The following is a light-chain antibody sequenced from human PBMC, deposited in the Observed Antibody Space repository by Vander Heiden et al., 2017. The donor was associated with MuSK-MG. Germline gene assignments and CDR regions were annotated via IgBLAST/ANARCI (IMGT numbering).Light chain of an antibody. J-gene: IGLJ3*02. CDR2: DVS. Sequence: QSALTQPASVSGSPGQSITIPCTGTSSDDGGYNYVFWYQQHPGKAPKLMIYDVSTRPSGVANGFSGSTSGNTASLTISGRQEEDEADYYCSSDTSSSNLVFGGGTKLTVL. CDR1: SSDDGGYNY. V-gene: IGLV2-14*01. CDR3: SSDTSSSNLV.